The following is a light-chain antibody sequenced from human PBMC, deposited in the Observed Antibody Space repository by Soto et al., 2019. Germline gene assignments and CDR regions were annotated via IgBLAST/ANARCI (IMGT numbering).Light chain of an antibody. J-gene: IGLJ1*01. CDR2: STS. CDR1: TGAVTSVYY. Sequence: QAVVTQEPSLTVSQGGTVTLTCASSTGAVTSVYYPNWFQQKPGQAPRALSYSTSNKHSWTPARFSGSLLGGKAALTLSGVQPEDEAEYYCLLYYGGAQAVFGTGTKLTVL. V-gene: IGLV7-43*01. CDR3: LLYYGGAQAV.